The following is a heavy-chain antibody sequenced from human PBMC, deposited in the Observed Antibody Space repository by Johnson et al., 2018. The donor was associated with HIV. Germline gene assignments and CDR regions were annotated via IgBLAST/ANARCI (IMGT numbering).Heavy chain of an antibody. CDR2: ISSIGTTM. Sequence: QVQLVESGGGLIQPGGSLRLSCAASGFTVSSNYMSWVRQAPGKGLEWVSSISSIGTTMYYAASVKGRFTISRNNVRNSRYLQMSSLRAADTAVYYCAREKLGSTEYDAFEIWGQGTMVTVSS. CDR3: AREKLGSTEYDAFEI. V-gene: IGHV3-11*04. D-gene: IGHD4-17*01. CDR1: GFTVSSNY. J-gene: IGHJ3*02.